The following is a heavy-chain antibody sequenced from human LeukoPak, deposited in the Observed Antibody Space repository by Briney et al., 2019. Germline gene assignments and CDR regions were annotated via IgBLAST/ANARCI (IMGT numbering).Heavy chain of an antibody. CDR1: GFTFSSYA. Sequence: PGGSLRLSCAASGFTFSSYAMHWVRQAPGKGLEWVAVISNDGSKKQYADSVKGRFTISRDNSKNTLYLQMNSLRAEDTDVHYCARDLAYCGGECYSGDAFDIWGQGTMVTVSS. V-gene: IGHV3-30*04. J-gene: IGHJ3*02. CDR2: ISNDGSKK. D-gene: IGHD2-21*01. CDR3: ARDLAYCGGECYSGDAFDI.